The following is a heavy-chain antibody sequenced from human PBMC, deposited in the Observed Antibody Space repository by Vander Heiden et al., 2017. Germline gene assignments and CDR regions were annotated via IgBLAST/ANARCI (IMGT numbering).Heavy chain of an antibody. V-gene: IGHV1-8*01. D-gene: IGHD1-26*01. CDR1: GYTFTSYD. CDR2: MNPNSGNT. CDR3: ARGRPSKLGLVGRFDY. Sequence: QVQLVQSGAEVTKPGASVKVSCKASGYTFTSYDISWVRQATGQGLEWMGWMNPNSGNTGYAQKFQGRVTMTRNTSISTAYMELSSLRSEDTAVYYCARGRPSKLGLVGRFDYWGQGTLVTVSS. J-gene: IGHJ4*02.